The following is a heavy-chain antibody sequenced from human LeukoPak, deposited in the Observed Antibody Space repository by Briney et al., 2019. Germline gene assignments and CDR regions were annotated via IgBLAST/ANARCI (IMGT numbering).Heavy chain of an antibody. V-gene: IGHV1-2*06. J-gene: IGHJ4*02. Sequence: ASVKVSCKASGYTFTGYYMHWVRQAPGQGLEWMGRINPNSGGTNYAQKFQGRVTMTTDTSTSTAYMELRSLRSDDTAVYYCARGSSGWWSDFDYWGQGTLVTVSS. CDR1: GYTFTGYY. CDR2: INPNSGGT. CDR3: ARGSSGWWSDFDY. D-gene: IGHD6-19*01.